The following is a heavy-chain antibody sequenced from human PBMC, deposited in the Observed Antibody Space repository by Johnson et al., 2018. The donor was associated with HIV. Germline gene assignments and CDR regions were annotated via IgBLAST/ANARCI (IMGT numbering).Heavy chain of an antibody. Sequence: VQLVESGGGVVQPGRSLRLSCAASGFTFSSYAMHWVRQAPGKGLEYVSALSSHGGSTYYANSVKVRFTISRDNAKNSLYMQMNSLRAEDTALYYCARGVGGAGDDAFDIWGQGTMVTVSS. CDR2: LSSHGGST. CDR1: GFTFSSYA. J-gene: IGHJ3*02. V-gene: IGHV3-64*01. D-gene: IGHD6-19*01. CDR3: ARGVGGAGDDAFDI.